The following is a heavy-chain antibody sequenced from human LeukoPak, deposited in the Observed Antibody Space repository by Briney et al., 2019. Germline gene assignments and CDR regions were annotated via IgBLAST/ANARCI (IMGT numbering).Heavy chain of an antibody. CDR3: AREGSWSLFDY. CDR1: GGSISSYY. Sequence: SETLSLTCTVSGGSISSYYWSWIRQPPGKGLEWIGYIYYSGSTNYNPSLKSRVTISVDTSKNQFPLKLSSVTAADTAVYYCAREGSWSLFDYWGQGTLVTVSS. J-gene: IGHJ4*02. D-gene: IGHD6-13*01. V-gene: IGHV4-59*01. CDR2: IYYSGST.